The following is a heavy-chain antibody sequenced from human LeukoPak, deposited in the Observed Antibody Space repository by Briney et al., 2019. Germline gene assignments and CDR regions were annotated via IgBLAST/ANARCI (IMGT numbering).Heavy chain of an antibody. J-gene: IGHJ4*02. Sequence: GESLQISCKGSGYSFSTYWIAWVRQLPGKGLEWMGIIYPGDSEPNYSPSFQGQVTISADKSISTAYLLWNSLKASDTAMYYCARADYDYVWGSSDPSKYYLDYWGQGTLVTVSS. CDR1: GYSFSTYW. CDR3: ARADYDYVWGSSDPSKYYLDY. V-gene: IGHV5-51*01. CDR2: IYPGDSEP. D-gene: IGHD3-16*01.